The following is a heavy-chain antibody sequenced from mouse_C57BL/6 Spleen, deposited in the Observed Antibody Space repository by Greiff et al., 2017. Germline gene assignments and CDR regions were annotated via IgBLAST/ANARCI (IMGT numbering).Heavy chain of an antibody. CDR2: ISTYYGDA. Sequence: QVHVKQSGPELVRPGVSVKISCKGSGYTFTDYAMHWVKQSHAKSLEWIGVISTYYGDASYNQKFKDKATMTVDKSSSTAYMELARLTSEDSAVYYCARREGSHWYFDVWGTGTTVTVSS. V-gene: IGHV1-67*01. J-gene: IGHJ1*03. CDR3: ARREGSHWYFDV. CDR1: GYTFTDYA.